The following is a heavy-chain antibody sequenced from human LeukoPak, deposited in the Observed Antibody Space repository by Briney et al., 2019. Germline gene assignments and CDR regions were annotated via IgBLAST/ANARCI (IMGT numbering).Heavy chain of an antibody. CDR3: AKGVTTDCSGGSCYWLDY. Sequence: GGSLRLSCAASGFTFSSYGMHRVRQAPGKGLEWVALISYDGSNKYYADSVKGRFTISRDNSKNTLYLQMNSLRAEDTAVYYCAKGVTTDCSGGSCYWLDYWGQGTLVTVSS. D-gene: IGHD2-15*01. J-gene: IGHJ4*02. V-gene: IGHV3-30*18. CDR1: GFTFSSYG. CDR2: ISYDGSNK.